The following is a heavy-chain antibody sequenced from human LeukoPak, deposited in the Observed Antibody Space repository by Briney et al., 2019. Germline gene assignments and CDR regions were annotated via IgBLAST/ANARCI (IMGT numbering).Heavy chain of an antibody. CDR2: IKQDGSEK. V-gene: IGHV3-7*01. CDR3: ARDPTIAVAGIHDY. Sequence: GGSLRLSCAASGFTFSSYWMSWVRQAPGKGPEWVANIKQDGSEKYYVDSVKGRFTISRDDAKNSLYLQMNSLRAEDTAVYYCARDPTIAVAGIHDYWGQGTLVTVSS. CDR1: GFTFSSYW. J-gene: IGHJ4*02. D-gene: IGHD6-19*01.